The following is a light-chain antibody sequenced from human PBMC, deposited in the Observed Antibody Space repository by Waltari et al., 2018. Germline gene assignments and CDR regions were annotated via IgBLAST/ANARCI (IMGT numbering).Light chain of an antibody. J-gene: IGKJ2*01. Sequence: VMSQSKFSLSVTPGEPAYILCSYSQSLLDNNVVKFLDWYLQKPGQSPELLIFLGSNRLSGVPDRFSGSGSGTDYTLNISRVEAEDAGTYYCMQALHTPYTFGQGTKLEIK. CDR3: MQALHTPYT. V-gene: IGKV2-28*01. CDR1: QSLLDNNVVKF. CDR2: LGS.